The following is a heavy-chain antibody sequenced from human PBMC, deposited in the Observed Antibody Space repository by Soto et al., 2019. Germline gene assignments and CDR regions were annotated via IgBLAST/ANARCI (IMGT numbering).Heavy chain of an antibody. V-gene: IGHV3-33*01. CDR2: IWYDGSNK. CDR1: GFPFSSYG. CDR3: PRAQSRRIALPAPFGY. J-gene: IGHJ4*02. D-gene: IGHD6-19*01. Sequence: GWSLRLSCAASGFPFSSYGMHWVRRAPGKGLKWVAVIWYDGSNKYYADSVKGRFTISRDNSKSTLYLQMNSRSAEGSCVSYCPRAQSRRIALPAPFGYWAQGPLLTAPS.